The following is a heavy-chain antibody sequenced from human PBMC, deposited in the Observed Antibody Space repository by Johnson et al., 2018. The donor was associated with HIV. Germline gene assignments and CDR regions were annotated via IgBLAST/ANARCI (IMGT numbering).Heavy chain of an antibody. CDR1: GFTFITYG. CDR2: ISYAGSDK. Sequence: QVQLVESGGGVVQPGRSLRLSCAASGFTFITYGMHWVRQAPGKGLEWVALISYAGSDKYYAASVKGRFTISRDNSKNTLYLQMNSLRAEDTAVYYCASPEGYYDSPDALDIWGQGTKVTVSS. D-gene: IGHD3-22*01. CDR3: ASPEGYYDSPDALDI. J-gene: IGHJ3*02. V-gene: IGHV3-30*03.